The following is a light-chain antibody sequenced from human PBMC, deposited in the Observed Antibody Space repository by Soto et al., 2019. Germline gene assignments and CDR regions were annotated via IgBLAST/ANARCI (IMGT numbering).Light chain of an antibody. J-gene: IGLJ1*01. CDR3: CSYGGSSTYV. V-gene: IGLV2-23*01. CDR1: SSNVGGYNL. Sequence: QSALTQPASVSGSPGQSITISCTGTSSNVGGYNLVSWYQQYPGKAPKLMIYEDDKRPSGVSDRFSGSKSGNTASLTISGLQAEDEADYYCCSYGGSSTYVFGSGTKLTVL. CDR2: EDD.